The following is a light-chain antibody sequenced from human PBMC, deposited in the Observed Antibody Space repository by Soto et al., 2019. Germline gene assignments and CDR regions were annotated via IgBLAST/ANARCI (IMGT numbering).Light chain of an antibody. J-gene: IGKJ5*01. CDR1: QSISSY. CDR2: AAS. V-gene: IGKV1-39*01. CDR3: QQSYFTPIT. Sequence: DIQMTQSPSSLSASVGDRVTITCRASQSISSYLNWYQQKPGKXXQXXIYAASSLQSGVPSRFSGSASGTDFTLTIGSLQPEDFATYYCQQSYFTPITFGQGTRLEIK.